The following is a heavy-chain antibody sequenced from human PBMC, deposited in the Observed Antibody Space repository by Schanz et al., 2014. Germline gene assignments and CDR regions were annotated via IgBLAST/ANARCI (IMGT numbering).Heavy chain of an antibody. J-gene: IGHJ4*02. D-gene: IGHD1-26*01. CDR1: GFTFSKYG. V-gene: IGHV3-33*01. CDR3: ARDRVGANSYFDY. CDR2: IWYNGSNK. Sequence: QVQLVESGGGVVQPGRSLRLSCAASGFTFSKYGVHWVRQAPGKGLEWVAVIWYNGSNKYYADSVRGRFTISRDNSKNTWYLQMNNLRAEDTAVYYCARDRVGANSYFDYWGQGTLVTVSS.